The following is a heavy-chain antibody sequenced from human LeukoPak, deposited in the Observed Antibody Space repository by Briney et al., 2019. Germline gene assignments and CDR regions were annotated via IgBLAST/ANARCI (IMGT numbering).Heavy chain of an antibody. J-gene: IGHJ4*02. CDR1: GFTFRNYA. CDR3: AREDSSGYYYFDY. CDR2: ISYDGSNK. Sequence: GRSLRLSCAASGFTFRNYAIHWVRQAPGRGREWVALISYDGSNKYYADSVKGRFNISRDNPKHTLYLQMHSLRADDTALYYCAREDSSGYYYFDYWAQGTLVTVSS. D-gene: IGHD3-22*01. V-gene: IGHV3-30*01.